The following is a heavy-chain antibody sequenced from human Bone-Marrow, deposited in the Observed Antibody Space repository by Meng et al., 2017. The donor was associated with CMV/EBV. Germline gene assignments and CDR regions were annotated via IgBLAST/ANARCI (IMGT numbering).Heavy chain of an antibody. CDR2: IGTTSSYI. J-gene: IGHJ5*02. Sequence: GESLRLSCAASGFTFSSYSMNWVRQAPGKGLEWVSSIGTTSSYIYYADSVKGRFTISRDNAKNSLYLQMNSLRAEDTAVYYCARERGYCSSTSCYHAEYNWFDPWGHGTLVTVSS. CDR1: GFTFSSYS. V-gene: IGHV3-21*01. CDR3: ARERGYCSSTSCYHAEYNWFDP. D-gene: IGHD2-2*01.